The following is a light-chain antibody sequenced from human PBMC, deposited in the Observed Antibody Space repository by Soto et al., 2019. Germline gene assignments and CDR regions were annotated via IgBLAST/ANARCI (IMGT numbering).Light chain of an antibody. CDR3: GTWDSSLSARI. J-gene: IGLJ2*01. CDR1: SSNIGNNY. V-gene: IGLV1-51*02. Sequence: QSVLTQPPSVSAAPGQKVTISCSGSSSNIGNNYISWYQQVPGTAPKLLIYENNKRPSDIPDRFSGSKSGTSATLDITGLQTGDEADYYCGTWDSSLSARIFGGGTKLTVL. CDR2: ENN.